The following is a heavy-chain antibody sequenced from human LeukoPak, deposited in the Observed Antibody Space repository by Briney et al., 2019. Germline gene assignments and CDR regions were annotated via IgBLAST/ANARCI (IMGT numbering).Heavy chain of an antibody. CDR2: IWFDGTNE. J-gene: IGHJ3*02. CDR3: ARQLYCSGTNCYTGPDAFDI. CDR1: GFAFSIYG. D-gene: IGHD2-2*02. V-gene: IGHV3-33*01. Sequence: PGGSLRLSCAASGFAFSIYGMHWVRQAPGKGLEGVAVIWFDGTNENYADSVKGRFTISRDNSKNALYLQMNSLRAEDTAMYYCARQLYCSGTNCYTGPDAFDIWGQGTMVTVSS.